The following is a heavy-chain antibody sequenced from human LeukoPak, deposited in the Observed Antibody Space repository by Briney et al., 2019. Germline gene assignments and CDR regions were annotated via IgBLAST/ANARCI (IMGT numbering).Heavy chain of an antibody. V-gene: IGHV4-38-2*01. D-gene: IGHD1-14*01. J-gene: IGHJ6*03. Sequence: SETLSLTCAVSGYSISSGYYWGWIRQPPGKGLEWIGSIYHRGSTYYNPSLKSRVTISVDTSKTQVSLKLSSVTAADTAVYYWARQAGYYYYLDVWGKGTTVTVSS. CDR2: IYHRGST. CDR1: GYSISSGYY. CDR3: ARQAGYYYYLDV.